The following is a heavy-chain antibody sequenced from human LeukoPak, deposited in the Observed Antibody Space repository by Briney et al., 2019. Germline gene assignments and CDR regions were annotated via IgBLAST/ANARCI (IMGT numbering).Heavy chain of an antibody. J-gene: IGHJ6*03. CDR1: GDSISLYY. CDR2: IDHTGRT. V-gene: IGHV4-59*01. CDR3: ARGRVSSSSWSSTYYYYFYMDV. D-gene: IGHD6-13*01. Sequence: PSETLSLTCSVSGDSISLYYWSWIRQPPGKGLERIGDIDHTGRTNYNPSLNSRGTISRDTSKNHFSLELSSVTAADRAVYFCARGRVSSSSWSSTYYYYFYMDVWGRGTTVTVSS.